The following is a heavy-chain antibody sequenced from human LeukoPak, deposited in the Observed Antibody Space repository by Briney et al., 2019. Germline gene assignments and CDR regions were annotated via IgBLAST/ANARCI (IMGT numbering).Heavy chain of an antibody. CDR1: GFTFSSYE. Sequence: GGSLRLSCAASGFTFSSYEMNWVRQAPGKGLEWVGRIKSKTDGGTTDYAAPVKGRFTISRDDSKNTLYLQMNSLKTEDTAVYYCARDVLGSGAFDIWGQGTMVTVSS. CDR3: ARDVLGSGAFDI. D-gene: IGHD3-10*02. J-gene: IGHJ3*02. V-gene: IGHV3-15*01. CDR2: IKSKTDGGTT.